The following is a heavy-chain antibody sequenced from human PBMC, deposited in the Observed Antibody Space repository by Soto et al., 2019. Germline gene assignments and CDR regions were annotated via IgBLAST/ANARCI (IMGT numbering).Heavy chain of an antibody. CDR2: ISGSGGST. Sequence: GGSLRLSCAASGFTFSSYAMSWVRQAPGKGLEWVSAISGSGGSTYYADSVKGRFTISRDNSKNTLYLQRNSLRAEDTAVYYCANGGGGGYSSSWNWFDPWGQGTLVTVSS. CDR3: ANGGGGGYSSSWNWFDP. V-gene: IGHV3-23*01. D-gene: IGHD6-13*01. CDR1: GFTFSSYA. J-gene: IGHJ5*02.